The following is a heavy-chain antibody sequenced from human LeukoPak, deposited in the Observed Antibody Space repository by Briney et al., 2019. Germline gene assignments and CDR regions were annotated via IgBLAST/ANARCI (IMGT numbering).Heavy chain of an antibody. J-gene: IGHJ3*02. Sequence: GGSLRLSCAASGFTFTTYWMHWVRHAPGKGLVWVSRINTDGSSASYADSVKGRFTISRDTAKNTLYLQMNSLRAEDTAVYYCARGDYAFDIRGQGTMVTVSS. V-gene: IGHV3-74*01. CDR1: GFTFTTYW. CDR2: INTDGSSA. CDR3: ARGDYAFDI. D-gene: IGHD2-21*01.